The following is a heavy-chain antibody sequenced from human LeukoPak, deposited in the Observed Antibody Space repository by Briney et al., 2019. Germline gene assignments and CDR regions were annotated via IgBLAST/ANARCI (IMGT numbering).Heavy chain of an antibody. CDR1: GFTFSSYA. CDR3: ARDSLPFGSGSSFDY. J-gene: IGHJ4*02. D-gene: IGHD3-10*01. V-gene: IGHV3-30-3*01. CDR2: ISYDGSNK. Sequence: PGGSLRLSCAASGFTFSSYAMHWVRQAPGKGLEWVAVISYDGSNKYYADSVKGRFTISRDNSKSTLYLQMNSLRAEDTAVYYCARDSLPFGSGSSFDYWGQGTLVTVSS.